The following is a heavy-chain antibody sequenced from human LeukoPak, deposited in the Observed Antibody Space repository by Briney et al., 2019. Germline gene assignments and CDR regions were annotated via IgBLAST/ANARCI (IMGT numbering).Heavy chain of an antibody. CDR1: GFMVSRNY. J-gene: IGHJ3*01. CDR3: AKDRSCSGSSCNVGS. Sequence: GGSLRLSCAASGFMVSRNYMSWVRQAPGKGLEWVSAISGSGGSTYYADSVKGRFTISRDNSKNTLFLQMNGLRAEDTAVYYCAKDRSCSGSSCNVGSWGQGTMVTVSS. D-gene: IGHD2-2*01. V-gene: IGHV3-23*01. CDR2: ISGSGGST.